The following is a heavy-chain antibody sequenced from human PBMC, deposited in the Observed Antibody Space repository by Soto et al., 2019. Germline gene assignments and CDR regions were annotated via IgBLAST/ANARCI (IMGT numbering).Heavy chain of an antibody. CDR2: ISGSGGST. J-gene: IGHJ4*02. CDR1: GFTFSSYA. V-gene: IGHV3-23*01. Sequence: EVQLLESGGGLVQPGGSLRLSCAASGFTFSSYAMSWVRQAPGKGLEWVSAISGSGGSTYYADSVKGRFTISRDNSKNTLYLQMNSLRAEDTAVYYCARSRVAVQEFDYWGQGTLVTVSS. D-gene: IGHD1-1*01. CDR3: ARSRVAVQEFDY.